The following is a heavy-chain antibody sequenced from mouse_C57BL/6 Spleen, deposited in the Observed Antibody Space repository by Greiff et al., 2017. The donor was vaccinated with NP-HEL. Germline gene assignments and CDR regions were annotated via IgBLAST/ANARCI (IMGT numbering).Heavy chain of an antibody. D-gene: IGHD1-1*01. J-gene: IGHJ4*01. CDR1: GFTFSDYG. CDR3: AREAYGSSYYAMDY. V-gene: IGHV5-17*01. Sequence: EVKLVESGGGLVKPGGSLKLSCAASGFTFSDYGMHWVRQAPEKGLEWVAYISSGSSTIYYADTVKGRFTISRDNAKNTLFLQMTSLRSEDTAMYYCAREAYGSSYYAMDYWGQGTSVTVSS. CDR2: ISSGSSTI.